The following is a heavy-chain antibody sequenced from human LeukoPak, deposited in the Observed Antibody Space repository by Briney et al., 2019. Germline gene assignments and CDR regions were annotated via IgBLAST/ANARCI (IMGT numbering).Heavy chain of an antibody. CDR2: IYHSGST. V-gene: IGHV4-30-2*01. Sequence: SETLSLTCAVSGGSISSGGYSWSWIRQPPGEGLEWIGYIYHSGSTYYNPSLKSRVTIPVDRSKNQFSLKLSSVTAADTAVYYCARRYGSGSDYYYYGMDVWGQGTTVTVSS. CDR1: GGSISSGGYS. D-gene: IGHD3-10*01. J-gene: IGHJ6*02. CDR3: ARRYGSGSDYYYYGMDV.